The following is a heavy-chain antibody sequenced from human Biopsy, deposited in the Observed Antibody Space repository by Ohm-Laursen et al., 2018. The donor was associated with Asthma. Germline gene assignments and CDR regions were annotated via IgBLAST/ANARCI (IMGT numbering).Heavy chain of an antibody. CDR1: PGSFSGFF. D-gene: IGHD6-6*01. CDR2: IYYSGRT. Sequence: GTLSLTCAVYPGSFSGFFWTWIRQSPGKGLEWIGSIYYSGRTYYNPSLESRVTISADTSKNHFSLKVTSVTAADTAVYYCARAVSSSSYWYFDLWGRGDLVTVSS. CDR3: ARAVSSSSYWYFDL. J-gene: IGHJ2*01. V-gene: IGHV4-34*01.